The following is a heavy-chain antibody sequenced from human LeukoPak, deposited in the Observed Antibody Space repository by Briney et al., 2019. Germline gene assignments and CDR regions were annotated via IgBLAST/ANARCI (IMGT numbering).Heavy chain of an antibody. Sequence: GGSLRLSCAASGFTFSSYGMHWVRQAPGKGLEWVAFIRYDGSNKYYADSVKGRFTISRDNSKNTLYLQMNSLRAEDTAVYYCAKDIGGSSLEGFDYWGQGTLVTVSS. CDR1: GFTFSSYG. V-gene: IGHV3-30*02. D-gene: IGHD6-6*01. CDR2: IRYDGSNK. J-gene: IGHJ4*02. CDR3: AKDIGGSSLEGFDY.